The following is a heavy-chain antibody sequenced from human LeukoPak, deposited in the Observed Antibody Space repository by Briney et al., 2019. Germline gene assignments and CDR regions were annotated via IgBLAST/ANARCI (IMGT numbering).Heavy chain of an antibody. V-gene: IGHV3-7*01. CDR2: IRQDGSDR. J-gene: IGHJ2*01. CDR3: AKALSSSFYYFDL. D-gene: IGHD3-16*02. Sequence: GGSLRLSCAASGFTFSSYWMSWVRQAPGKGPEWVANIRQDGSDRYYVESVKGRFTISRDNAKNSLFLQMNSLRAEDTAVYYCAKALSSSFYYFDLGGRGTLVTVSS. CDR1: GFTFSSYW.